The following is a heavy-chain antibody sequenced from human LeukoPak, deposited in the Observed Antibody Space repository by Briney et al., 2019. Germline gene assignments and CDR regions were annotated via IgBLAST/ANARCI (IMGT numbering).Heavy chain of an antibody. J-gene: IGHJ4*02. Sequence: GESLKISCKGSGYSFTSYWIGWVRQMPGRGREWMGIIYPGDSDTRYSPSFQGQVTISADKSISTAYLQWSSLKASDTAMYSCAGRIAGVGMDDWGRGTLVTVSS. CDR3: AGRIAGVGMDD. V-gene: IGHV5-51*01. D-gene: IGHD6-19*01. CDR2: IYPGDSDT. CDR1: GYSFTSYW.